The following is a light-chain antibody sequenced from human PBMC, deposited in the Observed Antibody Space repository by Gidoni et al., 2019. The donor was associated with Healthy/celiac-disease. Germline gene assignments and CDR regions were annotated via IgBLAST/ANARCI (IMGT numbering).Light chain of an antibody. CDR2: AAS. J-gene: IGKJ1*01. V-gene: IGKV1-39*01. CDR3: QQSYSTPPWT. Sequence: DIQITQSPSPLSASVGDRVTITCRASKSISSYLNWYQQKPGKAPKLLIYAASSLQSGVPSRFSGSGSGTDFTLTISSLQPEDFATYYCQQSYSTPPWTFGQGTKVEIK. CDR1: KSISSY.